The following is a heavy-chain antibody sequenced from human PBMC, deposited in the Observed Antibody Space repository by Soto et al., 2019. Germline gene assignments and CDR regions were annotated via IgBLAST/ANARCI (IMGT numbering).Heavy chain of an antibody. CDR1: GYTFTGYY. CDR2: INPNSGGT. V-gene: IGHV1-2*02. J-gene: IGHJ4*02. Sequence: EASVKVSCKASGYTFTGYYMHWVRQAPGQGLEWMGWINPNSGGTNYAQKFQGRVTMTRDTSISTAYMELSRLRSDDTAVYYCARLSIVGANDVDYWGQGTLVTVSS. D-gene: IGHD1-26*01. CDR3: ARLSIVGANDVDY.